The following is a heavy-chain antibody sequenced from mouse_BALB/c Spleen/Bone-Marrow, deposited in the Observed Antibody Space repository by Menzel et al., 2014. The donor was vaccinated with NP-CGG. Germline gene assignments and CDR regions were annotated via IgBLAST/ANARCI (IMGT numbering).Heavy chain of an antibody. V-gene: IGHV1-54*01. CDR3: ARWDYAMDY. Sequence: VQLQQSGAELVRPGTSVKVSCKASGYAFTNYLIERVKQRPGQGLEWIGVINPGSGGTNYNEKFKGKATLTAGKSSSTAYMQLSSLTSDDSAVYFCARWDYAMDYWGQGTSVTVAS. CDR2: INPGSGGT. J-gene: IGHJ4*01. CDR1: GYAFTNYL.